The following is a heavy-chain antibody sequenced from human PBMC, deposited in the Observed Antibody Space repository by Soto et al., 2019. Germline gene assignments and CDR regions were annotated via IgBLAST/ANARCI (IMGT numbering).Heavy chain of an antibody. J-gene: IGHJ5*02. Sequence: AGGSLRLSCAASGFTVSSYAMSWVRQAPGKGLEWVSAISGSGGSTYYADSVKGRFTISRDNSKNTLYLQMNSLRAEDTAVYYCAKMPYVTIFGVVIISNWFDPWGQGTLVTVSS. CDR3: AKMPYVTIFGVVIISNWFDP. D-gene: IGHD3-3*01. V-gene: IGHV3-23*01. CDR1: GFTVSSYA. CDR2: ISGSGGST.